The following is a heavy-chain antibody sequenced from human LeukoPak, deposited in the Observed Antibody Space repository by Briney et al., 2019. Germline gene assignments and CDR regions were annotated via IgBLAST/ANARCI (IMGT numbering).Heavy chain of an antibody. CDR3: ARDLSVAGPGY. CDR1: GFTFSSYS. D-gene: IGHD2-21*01. V-gene: IGHV3-48*01. CDR2: ISSSSSTI. J-gene: IGHJ4*02. Sequence: GESLRLSCAASGFTFSSYSMNWVRQAPGKGLEWVSYISSSSSTIYYADSVKGRFTISRDNAKNSLYLQMNSLRAEDTAVYYCARDLSVAGPGYWGQGTLVTVSS.